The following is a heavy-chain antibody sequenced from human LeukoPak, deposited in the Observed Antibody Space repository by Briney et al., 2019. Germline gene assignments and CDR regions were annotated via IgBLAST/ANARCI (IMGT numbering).Heavy chain of an antibody. D-gene: IGHD1-1*01. CDR3: ARRAFGTRSAGAFDI. V-gene: IGHV1-46*01. CDR2: INPSGGST. Sequence: ASVKVSCKASGYTFTSHFMHWVRQAPGQGLEWMGIINPSGGSTNYAQKFQGRVTMTRDTSTSTVYMELRSLRSDDTAVYYCARRAFGTRSAGAFDIWGQGTMVTVSS. J-gene: IGHJ3*02. CDR1: GYTFTSHF.